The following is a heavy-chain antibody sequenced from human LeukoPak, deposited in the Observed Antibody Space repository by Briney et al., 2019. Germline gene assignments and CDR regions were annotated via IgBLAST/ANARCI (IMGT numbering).Heavy chain of an antibody. CDR1: GGSISSSY. Sequence: PSETLSLTCTVSGGSISSSYWSWIRQPPGKGLEWIGYIYYSGSTNYNPSLKSRVTISVDKSKNQFSLKLSSVTAADTAVYYCARVKSSGIYFDYWGQGTLVTVSS. V-gene: IGHV4-59*12. CDR3: ARVKSSGIYFDY. D-gene: IGHD3-10*01. J-gene: IGHJ4*02. CDR2: IYYSGST.